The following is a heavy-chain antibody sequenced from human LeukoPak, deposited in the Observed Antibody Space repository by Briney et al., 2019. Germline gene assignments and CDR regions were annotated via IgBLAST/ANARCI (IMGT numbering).Heavy chain of an antibody. V-gene: IGHV4-39*07. D-gene: IGHD6-13*01. J-gene: IGHJ4*02. Sequence: SETLSLTCTVSGGSISSSSYYWGWIRQPPGKGLEWIGSIYYSGSTYYDPSLKSRVTISVDTSKNQFSLRLSSVNAADTAVYYCARDILATSIAAPYYWGQGTLVTVSS. CDR1: GGSISSSSYY. CDR3: ARDILATSIAAPYY. CDR2: IYYSGST.